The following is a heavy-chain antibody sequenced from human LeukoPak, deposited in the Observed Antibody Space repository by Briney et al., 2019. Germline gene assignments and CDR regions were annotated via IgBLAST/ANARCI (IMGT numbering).Heavy chain of an antibody. D-gene: IGHD3-22*01. CDR1: GGSISSSIYY. CDR3: ARASGGYYNNWFDP. Sequence: SEPLSLTCTVPGGSISSSIYYWGWIRQPPGKGLELIGHVYYTGSAYFNPSLKSRVTMSVDTSKNQFSLKLTSVTAADTAVYYCARASGGYYNNWFDPWGQGTLVPVSS. CDR2: VYYTGSA. V-gene: IGHV4-39*07. J-gene: IGHJ5*02.